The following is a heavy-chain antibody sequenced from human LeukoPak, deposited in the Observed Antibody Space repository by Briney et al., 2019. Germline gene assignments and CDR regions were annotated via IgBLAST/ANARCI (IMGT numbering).Heavy chain of an antibody. CDR3: ARDIGYNDVDY. CDR2: ISSSGSTI. Sequence: GGSLRLSCAASGFTFSSYEMNWVRQAPGKGLEWVSYISSSGSTIYYADSVKGRFTISRDNAKNSLYLQMNSLRAEDTAVYYCARDIGYNDVDYWGQGTLVTVSS. D-gene: IGHD5-24*01. J-gene: IGHJ4*02. CDR1: GFTFSSYE. V-gene: IGHV3-48*03.